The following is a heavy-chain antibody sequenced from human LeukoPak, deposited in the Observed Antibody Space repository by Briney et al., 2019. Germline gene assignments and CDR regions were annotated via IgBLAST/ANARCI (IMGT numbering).Heavy chain of an antibody. V-gene: IGHV3-21*01. CDR1: GFTFSSYS. Sequence: GGSLRLSCAASGFTFSSYSMNWVRQAPGKGLEWVSSISSSSSYIYYADSVKGRFTISRDNAKNSLYLQMNSLRAEDTAVYYCECPEESMGMDVWGKGTTVTVPS. J-gene: IGHJ6*03. D-gene: IGHD2-8*01. CDR3: ECPEESMGMDV. CDR2: ISSSSSYI.